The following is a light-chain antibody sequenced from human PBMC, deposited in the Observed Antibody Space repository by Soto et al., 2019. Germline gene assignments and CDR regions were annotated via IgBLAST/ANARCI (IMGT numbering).Light chain of an antibody. Sequence: EIVLTPSPATLSLSPGERWTPSSXASQSVSSYLAWYQQKPGQAPRLLIYDASNRATGIPARFSGSGSGTDFTLTISSLEPEDFAVYYCQHRSNWPLTFGGGTKVDIK. J-gene: IGKJ4*01. CDR2: DAS. CDR1: QSVSSY. CDR3: QHRSNWPLT. V-gene: IGKV3-11*01.